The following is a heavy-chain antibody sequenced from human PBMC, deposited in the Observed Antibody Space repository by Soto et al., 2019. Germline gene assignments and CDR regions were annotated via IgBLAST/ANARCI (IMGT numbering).Heavy chain of an antibody. CDR3: ARVLDGYRYFYYGMDV. CDR2: ISYDGSNK. CDR1: GFTFSSYA. V-gene: IGHV3-30-3*01. Sequence: QAPLVESGGGVVQPGRSLRLSCAASGFTFSSYAVHWVRQAPGKGLEWVAVISYDGSNKYYADSVKGRFTISRDNSKNTLYLQMDSLRAEDTAVYYCARVLDGYRYFYYGMDVWGQGTTVTVSS. D-gene: IGHD5-12*01. J-gene: IGHJ6*02.